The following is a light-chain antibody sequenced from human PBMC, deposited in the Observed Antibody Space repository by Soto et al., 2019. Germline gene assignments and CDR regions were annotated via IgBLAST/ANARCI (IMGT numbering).Light chain of an antibody. CDR2: DVN. V-gene: IGLV2-11*01. CDR3: CSYAGSYTLV. CDR1: SSDVGGYHY. Sequence: QSVLTQPRSVSGSPGQSVTLSCTGTSSDVGGYHYVSWYQHHPGKAPKIIIYDVNKRPSGVPDRFSGSKSGNTASLTISGLQTEDEAEYYCCSYAGSYTLVFGGGTKVTVL. J-gene: IGLJ2*01.